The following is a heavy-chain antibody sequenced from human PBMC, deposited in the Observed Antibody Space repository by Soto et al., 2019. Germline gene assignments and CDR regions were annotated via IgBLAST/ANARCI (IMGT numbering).Heavy chain of an antibody. J-gene: IGHJ3*02. CDR2: IYYSGST. CDR1: GGSISTHY. Sequence: QVQLQESGPGLVKPSETLSLTCTVSGGSISTHYWSWIRQTPGKGLEWIGYIYYSGSTNYNPSLMSRVTMSVDTSKNQVSLKLRSLTAADTAVYYCARALECHQRRPDAFDIWGQGTMVTVSP. D-gene: IGHD1-1*01. V-gene: IGHV4-59*11. CDR3: ARALECHQRRPDAFDI.